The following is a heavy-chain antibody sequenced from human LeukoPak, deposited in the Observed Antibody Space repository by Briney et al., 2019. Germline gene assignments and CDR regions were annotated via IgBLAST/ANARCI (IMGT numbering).Heavy chain of an antibody. Sequence: PGGSLRLSCAASGFTFSSYWMSWARQAPGKGLEWVANIKQDGSEKYYVDSVKGRFTISRDNAKNSLYLQMNSLRAEDTAVYYCARDRAATYESAYYYDSSGYYYGWFDPWGQGTLVTVSS. V-gene: IGHV3-7*01. CDR1: GFTFSSYW. CDR3: ARDRAATYESAYYYDSSGYYYGWFDP. CDR2: IKQDGSEK. D-gene: IGHD3-22*01. J-gene: IGHJ5*02.